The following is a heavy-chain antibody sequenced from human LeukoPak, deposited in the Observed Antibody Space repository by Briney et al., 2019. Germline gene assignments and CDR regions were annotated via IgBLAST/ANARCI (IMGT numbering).Heavy chain of an antibody. D-gene: IGHD5-24*01. V-gene: IGHV1-2*02. CDR3: ARGEIDGPDFDQ. Sequence: GASVKVSCKASGYIFTAYYMYWVRQAHGQGLECMGWINANSGGINYAQKFQGRVTMTRGTSITTAYMEVSGLTSDDTAVYFCARGEIDGPDFDQWGQGTLVTVSS. J-gene: IGHJ4*02. CDR2: INANSGGI. CDR1: GYIFTAYY.